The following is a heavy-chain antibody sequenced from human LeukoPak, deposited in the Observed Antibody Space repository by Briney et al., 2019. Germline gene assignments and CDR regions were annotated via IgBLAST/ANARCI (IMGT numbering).Heavy chain of an antibody. CDR3: AKDRPNYYGSNGHYYRRDGDY. CDR1: GFTFSIYS. V-gene: IGHV3-23*01. CDR2: ITSSGDGT. D-gene: IGHD3-22*01. J-gene: IGHJ4*02. Sequence: SGGSLRLSCAASGFTFSIYSMGWVRQAPGKGLQWVSSITSSGDGTYYADSVKGPFTISRDNSENMLYLQMNSLRVEDTAVYFCAKDRPNYYGSNGHYYRRDGDYWGQGTLVTVSS.